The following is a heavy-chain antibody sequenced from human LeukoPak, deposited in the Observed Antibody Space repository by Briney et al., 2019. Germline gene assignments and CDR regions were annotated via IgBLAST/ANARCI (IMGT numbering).Heavy chain of an antibody. CDR2: IRGSGGST. V-gene: IGHV3-23*01. CDR1: GFIVSNNY. CDR3: AKDWDDYGDYLPLEY. D-gene: IGHD4-17*01. Sequence: GGSLRLSCAASGFIVSNNYMSWVRQAPVKGLEWVSAIRGSGGSTYYADSVKGRFTISRDNSKNTLYLQMNSLRAEDTAVYYCAKDWDDYGDYLPLEYWGQGTLVTVSS. J-gene: IGHJ4*02.